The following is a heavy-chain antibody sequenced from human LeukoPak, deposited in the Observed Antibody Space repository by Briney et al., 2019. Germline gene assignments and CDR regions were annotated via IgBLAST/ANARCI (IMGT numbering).Heavy chain of an antibody. Sequence: ASVKVSCKVSGYTFTSYGISWVRQAPGQGLEWMGWISAYNGNTNYAQKLQGRVTMTTDTSTSTAYMELRSLRSDDTAVYYCARDHSPMVRGVIVYWGQGTLVTVSS. D-gene: IGHD3-10*01. CDR2: ISAYNGNT. V-gene: IGHV1-18*01. J-gene: IGHJ4*02. CDR1: GYTFTSYG. CDR3: ARDHSPMVRGVIVY.